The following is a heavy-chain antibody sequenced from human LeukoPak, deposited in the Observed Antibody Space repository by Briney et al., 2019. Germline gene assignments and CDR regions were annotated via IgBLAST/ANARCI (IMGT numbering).Heavy chain of an antibody. D-gene: IGHD2-15*01. V-gene: IGHV1-8*02. Sequence: ASVKVSCKASGYTFSSYDINWVRQATGQGLEWMGWMNPNSGNTAYAQKFQGRVTMSRDTSISTAYMELSSLRSEDTAVYYCARVVVVAATGGFQDYWGQGTLVTVSS. J-gene: IGHJ4*02. CDR1: GYTFSSYD. CDR3: ARVVVVAATGGFQDY. CDR2: MNPNSGNT.